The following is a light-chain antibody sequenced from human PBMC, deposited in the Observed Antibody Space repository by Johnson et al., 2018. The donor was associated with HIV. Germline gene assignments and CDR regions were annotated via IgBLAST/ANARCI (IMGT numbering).Light chain of an antibody. CDR2: ENN. J-gene: IGLJ1*01. CDR3: GTWDGSLSVYV. Sequence: QSVLTQPPSVSAAPGQKVTISCSGSNSNIGNNYVSWYQQLPGTAPKLLIYENNKRPSGIPDRFSGSKSGTSATLGITGLQTGDQADYYCGTWDGSLSVYVVGSGTKIVVL. V-gene: IGLV1-51*02. CDR1: NSNIGNNY.